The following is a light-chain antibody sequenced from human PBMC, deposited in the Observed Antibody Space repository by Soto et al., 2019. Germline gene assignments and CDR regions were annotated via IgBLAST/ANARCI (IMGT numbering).Light chain of an antibody. J-gene: IGKJ5*01. Sequence: DIQLTQSPSFLSASVGDRVTITCQASQDIGNFLSWYQQKPGKAPKLLIYAASSLQSGVPSRFSGSGSGTDFTLTISSLQPEDFATYYCQQSYSTPITFGQGTRLEIK. CDR3: QQSYSTPIT. CDR1: QDIGNF. V-gene: IGKV1-39*01. CDR2: AAS.